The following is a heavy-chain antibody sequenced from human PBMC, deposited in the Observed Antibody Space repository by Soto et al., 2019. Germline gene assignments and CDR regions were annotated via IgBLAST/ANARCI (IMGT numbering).Heavy chain of an antibody. CDR3: ARHQLPIVSYYYGLDV. Sequence: SEKVSCKASGYTFTTYHSQWARQSPRQGLAVLAILKPIVGSTTISQKLTVRVTMISDPATSAVYMELNSLRSDDTAVYYCARHQLPIVSYYYGLDVWGQGTTVTVSS. D-gene: IGHD3-16*02. J-gene: IGHJ6*02. CDR1: GYTFTTYH. V-gene: IGHV1-46*01. CDR2: LKPIVGST.